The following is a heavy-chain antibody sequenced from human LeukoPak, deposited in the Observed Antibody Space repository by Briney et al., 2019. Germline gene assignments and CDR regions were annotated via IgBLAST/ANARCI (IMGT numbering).Heavy chain of an antibody. CDR1: GGSLSGYY. CDR2: INHSGST. D-gene: IGHD3-10*01. V-gene: IGHV4-34*01. CDR3: ARGRPVLLWFGELSHGLDP. J-gene: IGHJ5*02. Sequence: SETLSLTCAVYGGSLSGYYWSWIRQPPGKGLEWIGEINHSGSTNYNPSLKSRVTISVDTSKNQFSLKLGSVTAADTAVYYCARGRPVLLWFGELSHGLDPWGQGTLVTVSS.